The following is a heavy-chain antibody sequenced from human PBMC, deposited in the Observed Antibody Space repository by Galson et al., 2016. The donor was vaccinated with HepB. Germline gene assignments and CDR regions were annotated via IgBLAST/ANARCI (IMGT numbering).Heavy chain of an antibody. Sequence: SLRLSCAASGFTVSDKYMSWARQAPGKGLEWVAVIFSVDATYYRDSVKGRFTISRDNSKNPLYLQMNNLRAEDTAVYYCEGYSAPFDIWGQGRMVTVSS. D-gene: IGHD3-22*01. CDR1: GFTVSDKY. CDR3: EGYSAPFDI. CDR2: IFSVDAT. V-gene: IGHV3-53*01. J-gene: IGHJ3*02.